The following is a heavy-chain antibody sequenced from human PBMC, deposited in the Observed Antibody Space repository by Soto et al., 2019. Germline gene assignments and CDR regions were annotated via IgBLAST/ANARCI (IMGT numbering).Heavy chain of an antibody. J-gene: IGHJ4*02. V-gene: IGHV3-23*01. D-gene: IGHD6-19*01. Sequence: EVALLESGGGLVQPGGSLRLSCEVSGVAFSFYSMSWVRQAPGKGLEWVASISGNGATTYYAASGKGRFTFSRDNSQNTVHLQMNSLRGEDTAVYYCAKDRGGFTSGWEFFDFWGQGTLVTVSS. CDR1: GVAFSFYS. CDR3: AKDRGGFTSGWEFFDF. CDR2: ISGNGATT.